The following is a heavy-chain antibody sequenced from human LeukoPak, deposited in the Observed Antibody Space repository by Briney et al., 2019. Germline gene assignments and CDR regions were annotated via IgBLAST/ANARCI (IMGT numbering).Heavy chain of an antibody. CDR1: GRSLSSYC. Sequence: SETLSLTCSASGRSLSSYCWSWIRLPPGKGLEWIGYLSKSGNTNYSPSLKGRVTIFGDTSKNQFFLKLSSLTAADTAVYYCARAHTSLCNGGPCPFFLDFWGQGTLLTVSS. D-gene: IGHD2/OR15-2a*01. CDR3: ARAHTSLCNGGPCPFFLDF. V-gene: IGHV4-59*12. J-gene: IGHJ4*02. CDR2: LSKSGNT.